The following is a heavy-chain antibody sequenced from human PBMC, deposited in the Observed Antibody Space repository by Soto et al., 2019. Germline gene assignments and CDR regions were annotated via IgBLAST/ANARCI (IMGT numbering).Heavy chain of an antibody. Sequence: GGSLRLSCAASGFTFSSYAMSWVRQAPGKGLEWVSAISGSGGSTYYADSVKGRFTISRDNSKNTLYLQMNSLRAEDTAVYYYASDGGGFRDDSPAYSGQRSLVPVSS. CDR3: ASDGGGFRDDSPAY. V-gene: IGHV3-23*01. CDR2: ISGSGGST. J-gene: IGHJ1*01. D-gene: IGHD2-15*01. CDR1: GFTFSSYA.